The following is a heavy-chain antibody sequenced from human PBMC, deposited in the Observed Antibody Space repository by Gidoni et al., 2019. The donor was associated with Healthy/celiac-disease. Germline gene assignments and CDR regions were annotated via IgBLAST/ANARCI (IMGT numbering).Heavy chain of an antibody. CDR2: ISRSRSTI. Sequence: EVQLAESGGGWVRPGGSLSRSCAAPGFTFSSYSRNWVRQAPGKGLEWVSYISRSRSTIYYADSVKGRFTISRDNAKNSLYLQMNSLRDEDTAVYYCARRIGAAITYYYYYGMDVWGQGTTVTVSS. V-gene: IGHV3-48*02. D-gene: IGHD2-2*01. CDR1: GFTFSSYS. J-gene: IGHJ6*02. CDR3: ARRIGAAITYYYYYGMDV.